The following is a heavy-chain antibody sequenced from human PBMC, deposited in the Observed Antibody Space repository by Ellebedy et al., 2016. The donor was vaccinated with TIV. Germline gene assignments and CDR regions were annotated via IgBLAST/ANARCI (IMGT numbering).Heavy chain of an antibody. CDR2: IYYSGST. CDR3: ATQQWLVQVGSTPFDY. V-gene: IGHV4-31*09. J-gene: IGHJ4*02. CDR1: GGSISSGGYY. D-gene: IGHD6-19*01. Sequence: SETLSLXCTVSGGSISSGGYYWSWIRQHPGKGLEWIGYIYYSGSTYYNPSLKSRVTISVDKSKNQFSLKLSSVTAADTAVYYCATQQWLVQVGSTPFDYWGQGTLVTVSS.